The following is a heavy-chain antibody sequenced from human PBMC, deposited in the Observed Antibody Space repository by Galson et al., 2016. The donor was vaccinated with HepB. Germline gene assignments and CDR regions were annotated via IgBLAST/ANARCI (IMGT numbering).Heavy chain of an antibody. Sequence: PALVNPTQTLTLTCTFSGFSLTTPGVGVGWIRQPPGKALEWLAFIYWNDDERYSPSLKSRLSITKDTSKNQVVLTMTNMDPVDTATYYCTRAVPAAPVNGAFDVWGQGTVVTVSS. CDR1: GFSLTTPGVG. V-gene: IGHV2-5*01. CDR3: TRAVPAAPVNGAFDV. CDR2: IYWNDDE. J-gene: IGHJ3*01. D-gene: IGHD2-2*01.